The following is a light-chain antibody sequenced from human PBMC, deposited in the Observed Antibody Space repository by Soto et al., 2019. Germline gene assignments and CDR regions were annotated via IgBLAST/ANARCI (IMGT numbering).Light chain of an antibody. V-gene: IGLV3-21*02. J-gene: IGLJ1*01. CDR1: NIGIKS. CDR3: QVWDSSSDHPFV. CDR2: DES. Sequence: SYELTQPPSVSVAPGQTARITCGGNNIGIKSVHWYQQKPGQAPVLVVYDESDRPSGIPERFSGSNAWNTATLAISRVEAGDEADYYCQVWDSSSDHPFVFGTGTKVTVL.